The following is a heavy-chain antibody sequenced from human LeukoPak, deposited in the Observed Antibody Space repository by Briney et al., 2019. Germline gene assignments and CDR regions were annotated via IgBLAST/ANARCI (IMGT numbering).Heavy chain of an antibody. Sequence: ASVKVSCKVSGYTLTELSMHWVRQAPGKGLEWMGGFDPEDGETIYAQNFQGRVTMTEDTSTDTAYMELSSLRSEDTAVYYCATEGAIFGVDGSGRYFDYWGQGTLVTVSS. CDR1: GYTLTELS. CDR2: FDPEDGET. J-gene: IGHJ4*02. V-gene: IGHV1-24*01. CDR3: ATEGAIFGVDGSGRYFDY. D-gene: IGHD3-3*01.